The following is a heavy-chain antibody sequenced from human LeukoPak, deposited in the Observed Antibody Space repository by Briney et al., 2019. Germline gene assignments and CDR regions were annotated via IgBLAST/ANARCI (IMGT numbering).Heavy chain of an antibody. CDR2: ISSSSSYI. CDR1: GFTFSSYS. D-gene: IGHD4-23*01. CDR3: ARDKVTPYYYYYYMDV. V-gene: IGHV3-21*01. J-gene: IGHJ6*03. Sequence: GGSLRLSCAASGFTFSSYSMNWVRQAPGKGLEWVSSISSSSSYIYYADSVKGRFTISRDNAKNPLYLQMNSLRAEDTAVYYCARDKVTPYYYYYYMDVWGKGTTVTVSS.